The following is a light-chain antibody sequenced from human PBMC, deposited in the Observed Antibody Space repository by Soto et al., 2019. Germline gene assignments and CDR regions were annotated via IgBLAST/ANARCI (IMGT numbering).Light chain of an antibody. CDR2: TNT. Sequence: QSVLTQPPSASGTPGQRVTISCSGSSSNVGGNPVNWYQHVPTTAPKLLIYTNTQRPSGVPDRFSGSKSGTSASLAISGLQSEDEADYSCASWDDRLNGPVFGTGTKVTVL. CDR3: ASWDDRLNGPV. J-gene: IGLJ1*01. CDR1: SSNVGGNP. V-gene: IGLV1-44*01.